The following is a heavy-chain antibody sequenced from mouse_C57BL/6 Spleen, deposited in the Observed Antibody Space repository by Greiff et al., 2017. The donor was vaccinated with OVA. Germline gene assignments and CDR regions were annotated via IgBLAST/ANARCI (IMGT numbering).Heavy chain of an antibody. CDR3: AREVQLRPFAY. CDR1: GYAFSSSW. J-gene: IGHJ3*01. CDR2: IYPGDGDT. D-gene: IGHD3-2*02. Sequence: QVQLQQSGPELVKPGASVKISCKASGYAFSSSWLNWVKQRPGKGLEWIGRIYPGDGDTNYNGKFTGKATLTADKSSSTAYMQLSSLTAEDSAVYFCAREVQLRPFAYWGQGTLVTVSA. V-gene: IGHV1-82*01.